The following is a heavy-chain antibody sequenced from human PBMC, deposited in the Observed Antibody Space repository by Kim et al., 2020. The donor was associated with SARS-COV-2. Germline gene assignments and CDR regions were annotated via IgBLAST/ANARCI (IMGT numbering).Heavy chain of an antibody. Sequence: VKGRFTISRDDSKNTLDLQMNSRRAEDTAVYYCAKGSTGYCSGVTCYRFDYWGQGTLVTVSS. D-gene: IGHD2-15*01. V-gene: IGHV3-23*01. J-gene: IGHJ4*02. CDR3: AKGSTGYCSGVTCYRFDY.